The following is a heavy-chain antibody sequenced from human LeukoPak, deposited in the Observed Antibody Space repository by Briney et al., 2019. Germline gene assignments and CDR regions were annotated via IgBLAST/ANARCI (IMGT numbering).Heavy chain of an antibody. CDR3: ARVPTRAYFDY. J-gene: IGHJ4*02. Sequence: PLETLSLTCAVYGGTFSGYYWSWIRQPPGKGLEWIGEVNYSGFTNYNPSLKSRVTISVDTSKNQFSLKVDSVTAADTAVYYCARVPTRAYFDYWGQGNLVTVSS. D-gene: IGHD4-11*01. V-gene: IGHV4-34*01. CDR1: GGTFSGYY. CDR2: VNYSGFT.